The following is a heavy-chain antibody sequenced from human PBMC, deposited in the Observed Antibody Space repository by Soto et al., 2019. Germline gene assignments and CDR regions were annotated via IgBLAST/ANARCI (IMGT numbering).Heavy chain of an antibody. D-gene: IGHD1-7*01. J-gene: IGHJ4*02. Sequence: GASVKVSCKASGGTFSNYVVNWVRQAPGQGLEWMGRIIPISGAANYAQKFQGRVTITADKSTSTSYMELSSLRSEDTAMYYCARDMTRTVVPYFDFWGQGTLVTVSS. V-gene: IGHV1-69*06. CDR3: ARDMTRTVVPYFDF. CDR1: GGTFSNYV. CDR2: IIPISGAA.